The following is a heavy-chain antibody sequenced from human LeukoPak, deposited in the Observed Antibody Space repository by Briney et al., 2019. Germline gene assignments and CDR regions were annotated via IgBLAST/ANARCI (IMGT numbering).Heavy chain of an antibody. CDR2: INGDGRNI. V-gene: IGHV3-74*01. J-gene: IGHJ6*02. D-gene: IGHD5-12*01. CDR3: AKSAYSGYGLWGMDV. CDR1: GFTFSSYW. Sequence: GGSLRLSCVASGFTFSSYWMHWVRQDPRNGLVWVSRINGDGRNINYADSVRGRFTISRDNAKNTLYLQMNTLRVEDTAVYYCAKSAYSGYGLWGMDVWGQGTTVIVSS.